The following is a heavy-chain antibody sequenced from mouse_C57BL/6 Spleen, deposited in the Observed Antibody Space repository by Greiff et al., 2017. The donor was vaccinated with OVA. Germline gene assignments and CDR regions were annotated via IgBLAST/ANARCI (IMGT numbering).Heavy chain of an antibody. D-gene: IGHD2-3*01. CDR2: IYPGDGDT. CDR3: ARGYDGYNFDY. V-gene: IGHV1-82*01. J-gene: IGHJ2*01. CDR1: GYAFSSSW. Sequence: VQLQQSGPELVKPGASVKISCKASGYAFSSSWMNWVKQRPGKGLEWIGRIYPGDGDTNYNGKFKGKATLTADKSSSTAYMQLSSLTSEDSADYFGARGYDGYNFDYWGQGTTLTVAS.